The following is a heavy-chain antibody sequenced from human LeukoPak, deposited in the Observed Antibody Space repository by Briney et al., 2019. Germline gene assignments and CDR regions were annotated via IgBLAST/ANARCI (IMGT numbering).Heavy chain of an antibody. J-gene: IGHJ4*02. CDR3: AREQFYYYDSSGYFPLGY. V-gene: IGHV3-53*01. D-gene: IGHD3-22*01. CDR2: IYSGGST. Sequence: GGSLRLSCAASGFTVSSNYMSWVRQAPGKGLEWVSVIYSGGSTYYAVSVKGRFTISRDNSKNTLYLQMNSLRAEDTAVYYCAREQFYYYDSSGYFPLGYWGQGTLVTVSS. CDR1: GFTVSSNY.